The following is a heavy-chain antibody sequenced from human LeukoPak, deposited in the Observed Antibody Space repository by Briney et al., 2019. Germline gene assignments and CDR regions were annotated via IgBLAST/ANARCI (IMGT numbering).Heavy chain of an antibody. Sequence: ASVKVSCKASGYTFTGYYMHWVRQAPGHGLEWMGWINPNSGGTNYAKKFQGRVTMPRDTSISTAYMELSRLRSDDTAVYYCASGYSSGWYYFDYWGQGTLVTVSS. D-gene: IGHD6-19*01. CDR2: INPNSGGT. V-gene: IGHV1-2*02. CDR3: ASGYSSGWYYFDY. CDR1: GYTFTGYY. J-gene: IGHJ4*02.